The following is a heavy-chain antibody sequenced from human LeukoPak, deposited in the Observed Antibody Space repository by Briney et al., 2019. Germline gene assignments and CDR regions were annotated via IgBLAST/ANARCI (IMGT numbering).Heavy chain of an antibody. CDR3: ARRVTAHSPDWFGP. CDR2: IYPGDSDT. Sequence: GESLKISCKGSGYNFATYWIGWVRQMPGKGLEWMGIIYPGDSDTKYSPSFQGHVTISADKSINTAWLQWSSLEASDTGMYYCARRVTAHSPDWFGPWGQGTLVTVSS. V-gene: IGHV5-51*01. D-gene: IGHD2-21*02. J-gene: IGHJ5*02. CDR1: GYNFATYW.